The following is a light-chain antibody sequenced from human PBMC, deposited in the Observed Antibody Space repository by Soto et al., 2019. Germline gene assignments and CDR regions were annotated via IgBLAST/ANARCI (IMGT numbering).Light chain of an antibody. Sequence: SYELAQAPSVSVAAGQTARLICGGNNIGDKSVQWYQQKPGQAPVLLVYDDSDRPSGIPERFSGSNSGNTATLTIKGVEAGDEADYYCQVWDSSSDHEVFGGGTKLTVL. CDR3: QVWDSSSDHEV. CDR2: DDS. J-gene: IGLJ2*01. V-gene: IGLV3-21*02. CDR1: NIGDKS.